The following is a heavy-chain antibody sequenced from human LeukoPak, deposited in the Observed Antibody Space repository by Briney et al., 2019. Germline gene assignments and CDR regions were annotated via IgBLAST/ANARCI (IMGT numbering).Heavy chain of an antibody. J-gene: IGHJ4*02. CDR2: IIPIFGTA. V-gene: IGHV1-69*01. D-gene: IGHD2-2*01. CDR3: ARDESVEVVPAAMGY. Sequence: ASVKVSCKASGGTFSSYAISWVRQAPGQGLEWMGGIIPIFGTANYAQKFQGRVTITADESTSTAYMELSSLRSEDTAVYYCARDESVEVVPAAMGYWGQGTLVTVSS. CDR1: GGTFSSYA.